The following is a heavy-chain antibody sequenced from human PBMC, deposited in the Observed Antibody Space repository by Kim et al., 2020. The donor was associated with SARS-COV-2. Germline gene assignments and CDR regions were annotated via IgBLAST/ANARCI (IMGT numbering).Heavy chain of an antibody. CDR3: ARDLFPDYDILTGYYEPYYYYGMDV. J-gene: IGHJ6*02. D-gene: IGHD3-9*01. V-gene: IGHV6-1*01. CDR1: GDSVSSNSAA. CDR2: TYYRSKWYN. Sequence: SQTLSLTRAISGDSVSSNSAAWNWIRQSPSRGLEWLGRTYYRSKWYNDYAVSVKSRITINPDTSKNQFSLQLNSVTPEDTAVYYCARDLFPDYDILTGYYEPYYYYGMDVWGQGTTVTVSS.